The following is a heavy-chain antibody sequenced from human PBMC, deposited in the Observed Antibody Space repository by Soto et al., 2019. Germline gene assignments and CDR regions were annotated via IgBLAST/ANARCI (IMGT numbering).Heavy chain of an antibody. CDR2: INPSGGST. D-gene: IGHD6-19*01. V-gene: IGHV1-46*01. CDR1: GYTFTSYY. Sequence: GASVKVSCKTSGYTFTSYYMHWVRQAPGQGLEWMGIINPSGGSTSYAQKFQGRVTMTRDTSTSTVYMELSSLRSEDTAVYYCARDVAAVAGIDYWGQGTLVTVSS. CDR3: ARDVAAVAGIDY. J-gene: IGHJ4*02.